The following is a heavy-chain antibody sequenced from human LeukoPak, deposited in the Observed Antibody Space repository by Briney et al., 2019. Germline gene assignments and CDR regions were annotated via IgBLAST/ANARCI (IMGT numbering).Heavy chain of an antibody. Sequence: GASVKVSCKASGYTFTAYHMHWVRQAPGQGLEWMGWINSNSGGTNFAQKFQGRVTITRDTSISTAYMELRSLRSDDTAIYYCARGRDGYNCDFWGQGTPVTVSS. V-gene: IGHV1-2*02. D-gene: IGHD5-24*01. CDR3: ARGRDGYNCDF. CDR2: INSNSGGT. CDR1: GYTFTAYH. J-gene: IGHJ4*02.